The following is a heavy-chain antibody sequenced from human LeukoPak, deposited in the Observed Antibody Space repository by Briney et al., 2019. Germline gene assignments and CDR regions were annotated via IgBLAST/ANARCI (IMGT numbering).Heavy chain of an antibody. D-gene: IGHD3-10*01. CDR1: GYTFTDNY. CDR2: INPNGGGT. V-gene: IGHV1-2*02. CDR3: SRDDRFGEWPDY. Sequence: ASVKVSCRASGYTFTDNYLHWVRQAPGQGLEWMGWINPNGGGTKYAQKFEGRVTMTRDTSSRTAYMELSRLRSGDTAVYYCSRDDRFGEWPDYWGQGTLVTVSS. J-gene: IGHJ4*02.